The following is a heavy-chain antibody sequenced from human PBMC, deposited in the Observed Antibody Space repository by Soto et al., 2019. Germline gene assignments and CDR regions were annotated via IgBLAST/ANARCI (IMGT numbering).Heavy chain of an antibody. CDR3: ARVYYDFWSGYQGIFQH. D-gene: IGHD3-3*01. V-gene: IGHV3-7*03. Sequence: GGSLRLSCAASGFTFSSYWMSWVRQAPGKGLEWVANIKQDGSEKYYVDSVKGRFTISRDNAKNSLYLQMNSLRAEDTAVYYCARVYYDFWSGYQGIFQHWGQGTLVTVSS. CDR1: GFTFSSYW. CDR2: IKQDGSEK. J-gene: IGHJ1*01.